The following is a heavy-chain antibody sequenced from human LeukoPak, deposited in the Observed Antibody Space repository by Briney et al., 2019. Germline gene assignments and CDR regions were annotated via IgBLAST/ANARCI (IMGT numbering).Heavy chain of an antibody. CDR2: IYYAGSA. CDR3: ARHRRYSYGPSDY. CDR1: GGSISSSGYY. V-gene: IGHV4-39*01. D-gene: IGHD5-18*01. Sequence: PSETLSLTCTVSGGSISSSGYYWGWIRQPPGKGLEWIGSIYYAGSAYYIPSLKSRVTISVDTSKNQLSLKLTSVTAADTAVYYCARHRRYSYGPSDYRGQGALVTVSS. J-gene: IGHJ4*02.